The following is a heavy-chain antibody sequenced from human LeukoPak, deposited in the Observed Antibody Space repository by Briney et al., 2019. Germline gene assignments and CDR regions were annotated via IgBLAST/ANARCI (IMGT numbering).Heavy chain of an antibody. J-gene: IGHJ4*02. CDR3: NYFWSGYLLFDY. Sequence: ASVKVSCKASGGTFSSYAISWVRQAPGQGLEWMGRIIPIFGTANYAQKFQGRVTITTDESTSTAYMELSSLRSEDTAVYYCNYFWSGYLLFDYWGQGTLVTASS. D-gene: IGHD3-3*01. CDR1: GGTFSSYA. V-gene: IGHV1-69*05. CDR2: IIPIFGTA.